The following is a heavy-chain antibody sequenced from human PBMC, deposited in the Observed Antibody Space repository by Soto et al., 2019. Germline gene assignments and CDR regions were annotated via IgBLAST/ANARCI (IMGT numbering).Heavy chain of an antibody. CDR1: GGIFSTYA. CDR3: ARDRDDYGSGNYYNRIDF. CDR2: IIPIFGTP. J-gene: IGHJ4*02. D-gene: IGHD3-10*01. Sequence: QVQLVQSGAEVKKPGSSVKVSCTASGGIFSTYAISWLRQAPGQGLEWMGGIIPIFGTPNYAQRFQGRVTITADESTSTAYMKLSRLRSEDTAVYYCARDRDDYGSGNYYNRIDFWGQGTLVTVSS. V-gene: IGHV1-69*01.